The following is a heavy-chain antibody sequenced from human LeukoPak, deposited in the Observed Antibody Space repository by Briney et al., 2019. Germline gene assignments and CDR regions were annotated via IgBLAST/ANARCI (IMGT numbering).Heavy chain of an antibody. CDR2: ISDASDK. CDR3: SKDARIGGYYLLV. CDR1: GYSFSSQR. Sequence: GRSLRLLCPASGYSFSSQRMHWVRQAPGKGLEWVAVISDASDKFYGDSVKGRFTISRDNSKNTLYLQMNSLRPEDTAVYYCSKDARIGGYYLLVRGQGTTVTVSS. V-gene: IGHV3-30*18. D-gene: IGHD3-3*01. J-gene: IGHJ6*02.